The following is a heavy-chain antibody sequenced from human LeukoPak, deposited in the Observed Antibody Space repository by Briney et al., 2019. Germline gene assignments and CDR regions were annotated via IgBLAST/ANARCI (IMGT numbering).Heavy chain of an antibody. CDR2: IYSGGST. Sequence: GGSMRLSCAASGFTVSSNYMSWVRQAPGKGLEWVSVIYSGGSTYYADSVKGRFTISRDNSKNTLYLQMNSLRAEDTAVYYCARDSNPPYYFDYWGQGTLVTVSS. V-gene: IGHV3-53*01. CDR1: GFTVSSNY. J-gene: IGHJ4*02. CDR3: ARDSNPPYYFDY.